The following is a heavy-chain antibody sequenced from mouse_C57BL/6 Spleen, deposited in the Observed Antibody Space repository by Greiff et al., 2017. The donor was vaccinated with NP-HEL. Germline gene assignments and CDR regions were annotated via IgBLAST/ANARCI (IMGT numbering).Heavy chain of an antibody. Sequence: VQLQQSGAELVKPGASVKISCKASGYAFSSYWMNWVKQRPGKGLEWIGQIYPGDGDTNYNGKFKGKATLTADKSSSTAYMQLSRLTSEDSAVYFCASGGDYYGSSLHFDYWGQGTTLTVSS. CDR1: GYAFSSYW. J-gene: IGHJ2*01. CDR2: IYPGDGDT. D-gene: IGHD1-1*01. V-gene: IGHV1-80*01. CDR3: ASGGDYYGSSLHFDY.